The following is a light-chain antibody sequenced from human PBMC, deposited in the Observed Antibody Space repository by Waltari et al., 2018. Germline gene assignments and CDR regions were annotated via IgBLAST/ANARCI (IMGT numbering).Light chain of an antibody. CDR3: QQYHDWPLYT. CDR2: GAS. J-gene: IGKJ2*01. CDR1: QTISRN. V-gene: IGKV3-15*01. Sequence: EIVMTQSPATLSASPWERASLSCRASQTISRNLAWYQQKPGQAPRLLIYGASTRATGVPPRFSGSGSGTDFTLTISSLQSEDFAVYYCQQYHDWPLYTFGQGTNLEIK.